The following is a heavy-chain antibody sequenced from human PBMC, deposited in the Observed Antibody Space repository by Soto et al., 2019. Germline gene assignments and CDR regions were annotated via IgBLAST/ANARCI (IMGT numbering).Heavy chain of an antibody. CDR3: TKGTDGFSYAWHY. CDR2: IYPDDSDT. D-gene: IGHD1-1*01. Sequence: PGESLKISCEGSGYNFTTHWIGWVRQMPGKGLEWMGIIYPDDSDTRYTPSFQGQVTISADKSISTAYLQWNRLKASDTAMYYCTKGTDGFSYAWHYWGQLTLVTVSS. J-gene: IGHJ4*02. CDR1: GYNFTTHW. V-gene: IGHV5-51*01.